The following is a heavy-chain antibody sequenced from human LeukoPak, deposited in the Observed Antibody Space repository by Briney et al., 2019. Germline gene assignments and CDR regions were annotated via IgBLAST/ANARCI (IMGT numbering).Heavy chain of an antibody. D-gene: IGHD5-18*01. CDR3: ARDPPRQLWPDYYYYYGMDV. V-gene: IGHV3-30*02. J-gene: IGHJ6*02. CDR1: GFIFSSYA. Sequence: GGSLRLSCAASGFIFSSYAMHWVRQAPGKGPEWVAIIWFDGSNTYYADSVKGRFTISRDNSKNTLYLQMNSLRAEDTAVYYCARDPPRQLWPDYYYYYGMDVWGQGTTVTVSS. CDR2: IWFDGSNT.